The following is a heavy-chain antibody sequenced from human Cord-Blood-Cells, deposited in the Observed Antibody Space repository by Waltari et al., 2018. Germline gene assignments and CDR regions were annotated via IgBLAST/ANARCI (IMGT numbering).Heavy chain of an antibody. CDR3: ARERGSYYNWFDP. Sequence: QVQLVESGAEVRKPGSPVKVSCKASVGTFSSSAFRWVRQAPGQGLEWMGGIIPIFGTANYAQKFQGRVTITADESTSTAYMELSSLRSEDTAVYYCARERGSYYNWFDPWGQGTLVTVSS. CDR1: VGTFSSSA. CDR2: IIPIFGTA. J-gene: IGHJ5*02. V-gene: IGHV1-69*01. D-gene: IGHD1-26*01.